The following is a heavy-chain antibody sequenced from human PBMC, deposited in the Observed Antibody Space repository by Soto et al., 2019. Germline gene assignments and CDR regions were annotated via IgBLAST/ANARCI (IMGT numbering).Heavy chain of an antibody. J-gene: IGHJ5*02. CDR2: IVPTSGET. V-gene: IGHV1-69*06. D-gene: IGHD6-25*01. CDR3: ARGGYCGRDGCRGYFDT. CDR1: GGTFNSYA. Sequence: QVRLVQSGPEVKKPGSPVKVSCTASGGTFNSYAISWVRQAPGQGLEWLGWIVPTSGETGYTQRFQGRLTITAETSTNTVYMEVSSLISEDTALYYCARGGYCGRDGCRGYFDTWGQGTLVTVSS.